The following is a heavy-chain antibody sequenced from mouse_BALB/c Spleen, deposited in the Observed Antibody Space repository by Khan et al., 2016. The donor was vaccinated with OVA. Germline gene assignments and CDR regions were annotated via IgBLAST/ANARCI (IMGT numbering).Heavy chain of an antibody. Sequence: QLEESGGGLVQPGGSMKLSCVASGFTFSNFWMNWVRQSPEKGLEWVAEIRLKSNNYATHYAESVKGRFTISRDDSKSSVYLQMNNLRAEDTGIYFCSRPVGYYAWFAYWGQGTLVTVSA. CDR3: SRPVGYYAWFAY. CDR1: GFTFSNFW. D-gene: IGHD2-3*01. V-gene: IGHV6-6*02. J-gene: IGHJ3*01. CDR2: IRLKSNNYAT.